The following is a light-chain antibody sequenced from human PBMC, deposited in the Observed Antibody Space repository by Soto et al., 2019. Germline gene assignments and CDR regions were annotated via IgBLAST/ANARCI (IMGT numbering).Light chain of an antibody. J-gene: IGKJ1*01. CDR1: QSISTF. Sequence: DIQMTQSPSSLSASLGDRVTITCRASQSISTFLNWYQQKPGEAPKILIYTTSSLQSGVPSRFRGCGSGTDFTLTISSLQPEDVATYHCQQTDSTPWTFGQGTKVEIK. CDR3: QQTDSTPWT. CDR2: TTS. V-gene: IGKV1-39*01.